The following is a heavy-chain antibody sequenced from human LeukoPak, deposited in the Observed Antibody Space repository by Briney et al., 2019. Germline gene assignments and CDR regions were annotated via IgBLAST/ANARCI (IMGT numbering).Heavy chain of an antibody. Sequence: PGGSLRLSCAASGFTFSNAWMSWVRQALGKGLEWVANIQQHGSETYYGDSVKGRFTISRDNAKNSLYLQMNSLRAEDTAVYYCATYSSSNGREFQYWGQGTLVTVSS. J-gene: IGHJ1*01. D-gene: IGHD2-2*01. CDR1: GFTFSNAW. V-gene: IGHV3-7*01. CDR3: ATYSSSNGREFQY. CDR2: IQQHGSET.